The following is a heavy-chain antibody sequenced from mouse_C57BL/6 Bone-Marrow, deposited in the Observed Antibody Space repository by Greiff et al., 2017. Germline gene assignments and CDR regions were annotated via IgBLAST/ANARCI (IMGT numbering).Heavy chain of an antibody. CDR3: AKRVGSSYYAMDY. J-gene: IGHJ4*01. CDR2: IWGGGST. D-gene: IGHD1-1*01. CDR1: GFSLTGYG. Sequence: VQLQQSGPGLVAPSQSLSLTCTVSGFSLTGYGVDWVRQPPGKGLEWLGVIWGGGSTNYNSALMSRLSISKDNSKSQVFLKMNSLQTDDTAMYYCAKRVGSSYYAMDYWGQGTSVTVSS. V-gene: IGHV2-9*01.